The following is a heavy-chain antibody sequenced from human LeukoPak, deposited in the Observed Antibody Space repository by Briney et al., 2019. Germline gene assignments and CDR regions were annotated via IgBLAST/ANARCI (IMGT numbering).Heavy chain of an antibody. J-gene: IGHJ4*02. CDR3: PRGGVRGVMLKTIFFNY. Sequence: GGSLTLSCAVSGFTVSSNYMSWVRQPPGKGLEWVSVIYSGGSTYYADSVKGRFTISRHTSKNTFYLPMPSLSAEDRAVYYWPRGGVRGVMLKTIFFNYWGERTLLTLSP. V-gene: IGHV3-53*04. CDR1: GFTVSSNY. D-gene: IGHD3-10*01. CDR2: IYSGGST.